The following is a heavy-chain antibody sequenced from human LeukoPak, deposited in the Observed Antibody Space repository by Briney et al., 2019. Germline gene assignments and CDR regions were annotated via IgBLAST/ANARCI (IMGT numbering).Heavy chain of an antibody. J-gene: IGHJ5*02. V-gene: IGHV3-21*01. Sequence: GGSLRLSCAASGFTFSSYSMNWVRQAPGKGLEWVSSISSSSSYIYYADSVKGRFTISRDNTRNSLFLQMNSLRPEDTAVYYCAGTTVTTIGGGWFDPWGQGTLVTVSS. CDR1: GFTFSSYS. CDR3: AGTTVTTIGGGWFDP. CDR2: ISSSSSYI. D-gene: IGHD4-17*01.